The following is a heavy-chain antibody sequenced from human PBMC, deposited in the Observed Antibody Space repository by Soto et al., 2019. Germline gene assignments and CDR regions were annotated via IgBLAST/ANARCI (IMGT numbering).Heavy chain of an antibody. CDR2: IGPNKGDT. CDR3: ARDDQHGCENATGGFRG. J-gene: IGHJ4*02. CDR1: GYSFRSHG. D-gene: IGHD7-27*01. Sequence: QIQLVQSGPEVKKPGASVRLSCKASGYSFRSHGISWVRQATGQGLEWMAWIGPNKGDTTYAQRLQGRVTVTTDTATSTVSMELRTLGPDHTAIYYSARDDQHGCENATGGFRGWGQGTLVAVSS. V-gene: IGHV1-18*04.